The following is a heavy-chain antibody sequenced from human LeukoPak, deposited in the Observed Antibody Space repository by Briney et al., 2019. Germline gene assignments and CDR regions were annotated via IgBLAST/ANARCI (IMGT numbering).Heavy chain of an antibody. CDR1: GFTFSAYG. CDR3: AKRCSSASCPHYYFDY. Sequence: PGGSLRLSCAASGFTFSAYGMTWVRQAPGKGLEWVSGISDSGGSTFYADSVEGRFTISRDNSKNTLYLQLNSLRADDTAVYYCAKRCSSASCPHYYFDYWGQGTLVTVSS. CDR2: ISDSGGST. D-gene: IGHD2-2*01. J-gene: IGHJ4*02. V-gene: IGHV3-23*01.